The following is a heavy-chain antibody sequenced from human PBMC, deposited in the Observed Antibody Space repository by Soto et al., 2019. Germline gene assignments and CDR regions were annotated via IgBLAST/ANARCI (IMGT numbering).Heavy chain of an antibody. CDR1: GFTFSSYG. Sequence: PGWSLRLSCAASGFTFSSYGMHWVRQAPGKGLEWVAFIWYDGSNKYYADSVKGRFTISRDNSKNTLYLQMNSLRAEDTAVYYCAREQSSSSGWSDPWGQETLVTVSS. D-gene: IGHD6-6*01. V-gene: IGHV3-33*01. J-gene: IGHJ5*02. CDR2: IWYDGSNK. CDR3: AREQSSSSGWSDP.